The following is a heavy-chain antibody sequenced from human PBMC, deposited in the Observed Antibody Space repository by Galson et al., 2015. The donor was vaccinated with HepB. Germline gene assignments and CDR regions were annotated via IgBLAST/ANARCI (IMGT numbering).Heavy chain of an antibody. V-gene: IGHV3-15*01. CDR3: TTGLPHFDY. Sequence: SLRLSCAASGFTFSNAWVNWVRQVPGKGPEWVGRIKSKTDGGTTDYAAPVKGRFTMSRDDSKNTLFLQMNSLKTEDTAVYYCTTGLPHFDYWGQGTLVTVSS. CDR2: IKSKTDGGTT. CDR1: GFTFSNAW. D-gene: IGHD2-15*01. J-gene: IGHJ4*02.